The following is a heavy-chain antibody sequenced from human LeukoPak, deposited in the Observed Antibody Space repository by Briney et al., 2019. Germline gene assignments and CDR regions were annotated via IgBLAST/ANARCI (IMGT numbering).Heavy chain of an antibody. Sequence: ASVKVSCKASGYTFTGYYIHWVRQAPGQGLKWLGWISPNSGGTSSAQKFQGRVTMTRDTSISTAYMELSRLRSDDTAVYYCARVYYSGSGSYSSFDYWGQGTLVTVSS. D-gene: IGHD3-10*01. V-gene: IGHV1-2*02. CDR2: ISPNSGGT. CDR1: GYTFTGYY. CDR3: ARVYYSGSGSYSSFDY. J-gene: IGHJ4*02.